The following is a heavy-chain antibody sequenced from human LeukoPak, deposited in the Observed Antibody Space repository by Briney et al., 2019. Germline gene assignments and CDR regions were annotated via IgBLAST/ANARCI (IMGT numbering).Heavy chain of an antibody. V-gene: IGHV3-23*01. CDR1: GFTFSSYA. CDR3: ARSRGSPNSGEDAFDI. J-gene: IGHJ3*02. Sequence: GGSLRLSCGVSGFTFSSYAMSWVRQAPGKGLEGVSGISGSANRTYYADSVKGRFTISRDNSKNTLFLQMNSLRAEDTAVYYCARSRGSPNSGEDAFDIWGQGTVVTVSS. D-gene: IGHD2-15*01. CDR2: ISGSANRT.